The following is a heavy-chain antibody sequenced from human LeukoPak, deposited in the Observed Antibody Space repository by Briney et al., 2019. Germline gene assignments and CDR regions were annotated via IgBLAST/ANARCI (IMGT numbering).Heavy chain of an antibody. V-gene: IGHV1-8*03. D-gene: IGHD2-21*02. J-gene: IGHJ4*02. CDR2: MNPYTGDR. CDR3: ARTTSLTASGYDC. CDR1: GYSFTTYH. Sequence: ASVKVSCKTSGYSFTTYHINWVRQASGQGLEWLGWMNPYTGDRGYAQRFQGRLSITSDTSISTAYMELGRLKSDDTAVYFCARTTSLTASGYDCWGQGTLVTVSS.